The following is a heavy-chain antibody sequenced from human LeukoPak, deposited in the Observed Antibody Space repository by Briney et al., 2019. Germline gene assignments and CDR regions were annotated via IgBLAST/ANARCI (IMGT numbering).Heavy chain of an antibody. D-gene: IGHD6-19*01. V-gene: IGHV4-38-2*01. CDR3: ARHCPRIAVAFAFDI. Sequence: SETPSLTCAVSGYSISSGYYWGWIRQPPGKGLEWIGSIYHSGSTYYNPSLKSRVTISVDTSKNQFSLKLSSVTAADTAVYYCARHCPRIAVAFAFDIWGQGTMVTVSS. CDR2: IYHSGST. J-gene: IGHJ3*02. CDR1: GYSISSGYY.